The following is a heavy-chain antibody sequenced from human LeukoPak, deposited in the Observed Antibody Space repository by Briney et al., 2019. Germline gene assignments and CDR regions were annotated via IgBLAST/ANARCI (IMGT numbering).Heavy chain of an antibody. CDR3: ARDRNSIFGVVSIYWFDP. Sequence: SETLSLTCTVSGGSISSYYWSWIRQPAGKGLEWIGRIYTSGSTNYNPSLKSRVTMPVDTSKNQFSLKLSSVTAADTAVYYCARDRNSIFGVVSIYWFDPWGQGTLVTVSS. CDR1: GGSISSYY. V-gene: IGHV4-4*07. J-gene: IGHJ5*02. CDR2: IYTSGST. D-gene: IGHD3-3*01.